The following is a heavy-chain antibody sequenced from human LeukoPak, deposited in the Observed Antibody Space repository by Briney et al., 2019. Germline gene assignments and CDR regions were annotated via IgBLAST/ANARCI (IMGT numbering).Heavy chain of an antibody. V-gene: IGHV4-39*01. CDR2: IYYSGST. Sequence: SGTLSLTCTVSGGSISSSNYYWGWIRQPPGKGLEYIGTIYYSGSTYYNPSLKSRATISVDTSKNQVSLKLTSVTATDTAVYYCARHLFGSGYYPDYWGQGTLVTVSS. D-gene: IGHD3-22*01. CDR3: ARHLFGSGYYPDY. J-gene: IGHJ4*02. CDR1: GGSISSSNYY.